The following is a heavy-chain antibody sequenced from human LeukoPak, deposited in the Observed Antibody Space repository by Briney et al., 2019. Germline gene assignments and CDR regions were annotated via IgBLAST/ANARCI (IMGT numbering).Heavy chain of an antibody. Sequence: PSETLTLTCTVSGGSISSNNYYWGWIRQPPGKGLEWIGSIYYSGSTYYNPSLKSRVTISVDTSKNQFSLNLNSVTAADTAVYYCGGAEVVGPAFEIWGQGTMVSVSS. J-gene: IGHJ3*02. D-gene: IGHD3-16*01. CDR2: IYYSGST. CDR3: GGAEVVGPAFEI. CDR1: GGSISSNNYY. V-gene: IGHV4-39*01.